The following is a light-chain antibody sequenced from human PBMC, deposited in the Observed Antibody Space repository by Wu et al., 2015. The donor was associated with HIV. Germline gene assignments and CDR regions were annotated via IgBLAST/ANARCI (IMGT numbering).Light chain of an antibody. CDR1: QGISSH. V-gene: IGKV1-9*01. CDR3: LQLNSHPVT. J-gene: IGKJ3*01. Sequence: DIQLTQSPSFLSASVGDRVTITCRASQGISSHLAWYQQKPGKAPNLLIYGASILQSGVPSRFSGSGSGTEFTLTISSLQPGDFATYFCLQLNSHPVTFGPGTKVDIK. CDR2: GAS.